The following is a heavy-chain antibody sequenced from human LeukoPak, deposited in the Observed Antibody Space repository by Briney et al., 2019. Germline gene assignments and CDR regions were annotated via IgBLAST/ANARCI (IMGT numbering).Heavy chain of an antibody. J-gene: IGHJ4*02. CDR1: GGSISSYY. Sequence: PSETLSLTCTVSGGSISSYYWSWIRQPPGKGLEWIGYIYYSGSTNYNPPLKSRVTISVDTSKNQFSPKLSSVTAADTAVYYCARISGYAGYWGQGTLVTVSS. V-gene: IGHV4-59*08. CDR3: ARISGYAGY. D-gene: IGHD5-12*01. CDR2: IYYSGST.